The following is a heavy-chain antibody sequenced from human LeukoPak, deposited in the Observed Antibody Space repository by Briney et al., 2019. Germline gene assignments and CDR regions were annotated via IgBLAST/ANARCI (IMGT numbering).Heavy chain of an antibody. CDR1: GYTFTGYY. J-gene: IGHJ3*02. CDR2: INPNSGGT. CDR3: ARDLGGPVTTSYAFDI. V-gene: IGHV1-2*02. D-gene: IGHD4-17*01. Sequence: GASVKVSCKASGYTFTGYYMHWVRQAPGQGREWMGWINPNSGGTNYAQKFQGRVTMTRDTSISTAYMELSRLRSDDTAVYYCARDLGGPVTTSYAFDIWGQGTMVTVSS.